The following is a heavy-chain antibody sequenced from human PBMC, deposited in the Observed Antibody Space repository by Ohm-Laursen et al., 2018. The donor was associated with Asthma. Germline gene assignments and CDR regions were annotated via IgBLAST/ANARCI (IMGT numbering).Heavy chain of an antibody. CDR3: AKGNWNNNQAGLTYYYYGMDV. CDR2: ISYDGSNK. J-gene: IGHJ6*02. D-gene: IGHD1/OR15-1a*01. CDR1: GFTFSSYA. Sequence: RSLRLSCTASGFTFSSYAMHWVRQAPGKGLEWVAVISYDGSNKYYADSVKGRFTISRDNSKNTLYLQMNSLRAEDTAVYYCAKGNWNNNQAGLTYYYYGMDVWGQGTTVTVSS. V-gene: IGHV3-30*04.